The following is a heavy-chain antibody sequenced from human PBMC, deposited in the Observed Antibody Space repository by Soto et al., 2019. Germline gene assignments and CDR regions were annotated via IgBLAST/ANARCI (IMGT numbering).Heavy chain of an antibody. V-gene: IGHV1-18*04. CDR3: ARGSLPYYYDSSGYYPPDY. Sequence: QVQLVQSGAEVKKPGASVKVSCKASGYTFTSYGISWVRQAPGQGLEWMGWISAYNGNTNYAQKLQGRVTMTTDTSTSTAYMELRSLRSDDTAVYYCARGSLPYYYDSSGYYPPDYWGQRTLVTVSS. CDR2: ISAYNGNT. CDR1: GYTFTSYG. D-gene: IGHD3-22*01. J-gene: IGHJ4*02.